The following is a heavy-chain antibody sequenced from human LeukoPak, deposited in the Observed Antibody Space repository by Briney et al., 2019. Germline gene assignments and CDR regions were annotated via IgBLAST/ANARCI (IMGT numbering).Heavy chain of an antibody. V-gene: IGHV1-8*01. CDR2: MNPNSGNT. Sequence: ASVKVSCKASGYTFTSYDITWVRQATGQGLEWMGWMNPNSGNTGYAQKFQGRVTMTRNTSISTAYMELSSLRSEDTAVYYCASLDYYDSSGFDAFDIWGQGTMVTVSS. D-gene: IGHD3-22*01. J-gene: IGHJ3*02. CDR3: ASLDYYDSSGFDAFDI. CDR1: GYTFTSYD.